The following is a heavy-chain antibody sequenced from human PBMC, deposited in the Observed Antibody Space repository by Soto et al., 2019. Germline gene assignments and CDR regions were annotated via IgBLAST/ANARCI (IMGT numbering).Heavy chain of an antibody. Sequence: SVKVSCTASGGTFGSYAISWVRQAPGQGLEWMGGIIPIFGTANYAQKFQGRVTITADGSTSTAYMELSSLRSEDTAVYYCATNTAMDDYYYGMDVWGQGTTVTVSS. CDR3: ATNTAMDDYYYGMDV. CDR1: GGTFGSYA. J-gene: IGHJ6*02. CDR2: IIPIFGTA. V-gene: IGHV1-69*13. D-gene: IGHD5-18*01.